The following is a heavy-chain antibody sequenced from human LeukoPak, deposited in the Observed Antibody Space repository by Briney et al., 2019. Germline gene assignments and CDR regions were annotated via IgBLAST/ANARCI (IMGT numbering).Heavy chain of an antibody. Sequence: PSETLSLTCTVSGDSLTSGSRYWSWIRQPAGKGLEWIGHFYSSTRTTYNPSLESRVTISGDTAKNQFSLKLDSVTAADTAVYFCARCMSELGYGDYACYYHMDVWGKGTTVTVSS. D-gene: IGHD4-17*01. CDR2: FYSSTRT. CDR1: GDSLTSGSRY. J-gene: IGHJ6*04. V-gene: IGHV4-61*09. CDR3: ARCMSELGYGDYACYYHMDV.